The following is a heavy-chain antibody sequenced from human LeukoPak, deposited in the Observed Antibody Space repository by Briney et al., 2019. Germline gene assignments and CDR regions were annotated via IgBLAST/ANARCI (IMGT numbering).Heavy chain of an antibody. CDR3: ARGGSSGYFPYYFDY. J-gene: IGHJ4*02. CDR2: IYYSGST. Sequence: SETLSLTCTVSGGSISSSSYYWGWIRQPPGKGLEWIGSIYYSGSTYYNPSLKSRVTISVDTSKNQFSLKLSSVTAADTAVYYCARGGSSGYFPYYFDYWGQGTLVTVSS. V-gene: IGHV4-39*07. CDR1: GGSISSSSYY. D-gene: IGHD3-22*01.